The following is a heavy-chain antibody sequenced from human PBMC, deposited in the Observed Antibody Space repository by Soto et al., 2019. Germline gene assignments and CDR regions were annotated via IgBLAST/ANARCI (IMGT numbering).Heavy chain of an antibody. J-gene: IGHJ4*02. V-gene: IGHV3-30-3*01. CDR1: GSGFSALA. CDR3: ATGAAYYYDTSRY. CDR2: VFNDESSI. Sequence: GGSLRLSCTASGSGFSALAMHWIRQPPGKGLEWVAVVFNDESSISYADSVKGRFTISRDNSRNTLYLQMTSLRLEDTALYYCATGAAYYYDTSRYWGQGTLVTVSS. D-gene: IGHD3-22*01.